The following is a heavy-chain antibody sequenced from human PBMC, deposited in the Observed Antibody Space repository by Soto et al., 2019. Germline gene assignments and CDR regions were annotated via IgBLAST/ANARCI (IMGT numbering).Heavy chain of an antibody. CDR1: GGSTSDNY. D-gene: IGHD3-9*01. Sequence: SETLSLTCSVSGGSTSDNYWGWIRQPPGKGLEWIGSLYYSDYTDSNPSLRSRVTISVDTSRNQFSLNLTSVTAADTAVYYCARHLYYDISPGYLRPYHYYGMDVWGQGTTVTVSS. J-gene: IGHJ6*02. CDR3: ARHLYYDISPGYLRPYHYYGMDV. CDR2: LYYSDYT. V-gene: IGHV4-39*01.